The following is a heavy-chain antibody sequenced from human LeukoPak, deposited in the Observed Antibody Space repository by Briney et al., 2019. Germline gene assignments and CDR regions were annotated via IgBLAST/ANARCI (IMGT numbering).Heavy chain of an antibody. CDR2: ISYDGSHN. D-gene: IGHD6-19*01. J-gene: IGHJ4*02. CDR3: ARAAVADYFDY. CDR1: GFSFSSYA. V-gene: IGHV3-30*03. Sequence: GGSLRLSCAASGFSFSSYAMHWVRQAPGKGLEWVAVISYDGSHNNHADSVQGRFTISRDNSKNTLYLQMNSLRGEDTAVYYCARAAVADYFDYWGQGTLVTVSS.